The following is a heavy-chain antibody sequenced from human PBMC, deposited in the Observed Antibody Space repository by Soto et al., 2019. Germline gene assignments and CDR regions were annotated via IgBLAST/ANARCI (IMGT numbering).Heavy chain of an antibody. CDR3: ARSRTTGPAGFYYYYGMDV. D-gene: IGHD1-7*01. Sequence: GASVKVSFKASGGTFSSYAISWVRQAPGQGLEWMGGIIPIFGTANYAQKFQGRVTITADESTSTAYMELSSLRSEDTAVYYCARSRTTGPAGFYYYYGMDVWGQGTTVTVSS. CDR2: IIPIFGTA. V-gene: IGHV1-69*13. CDR1: GGTFSSYA. J-gene: IGHJ6*02.